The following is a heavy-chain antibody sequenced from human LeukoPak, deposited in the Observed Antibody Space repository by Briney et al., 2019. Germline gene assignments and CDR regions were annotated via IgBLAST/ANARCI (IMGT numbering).Heavy chain of an antibody. J-gene: IGHJ4*02. CDR3: ERDSTTVVTLCEF. Sequence: GGSLRLSCAASGFTFSSYEMNWVRQAPGKGLEWVSYISSSGSTIYYADSEKGRFTISRDNSKNTVYLQMNSLRAEDAAVYYCERDSTTVVTLCEFWGQGTLVSVSS. V-gene: IGHV3-48*03. CDR2: ISSSGSTI. CDR1: GFTFSSYE. D-gene: IGHD4-23*01.